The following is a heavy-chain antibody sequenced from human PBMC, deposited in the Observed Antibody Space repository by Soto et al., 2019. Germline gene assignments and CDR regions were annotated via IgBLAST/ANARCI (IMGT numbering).Heavy chain of an antibody. D-gene: IGHD3-22*01. Sequence: SETLSLTCTVSDGSITSSNNFWGWIRQPPGKGLEWIGTIFYGGNTYYNPSLKSRVTMSVDTFKNQFSLRLCSVTAADTAVYFCASRYYFDSGGYYHTFDSWGQGTLVTVSS. CDR2: IFYGGNT. J-gene: IGHJ4*02. CDR3: ASRYYFDSGGYYHTFDS. V-gene: IGHV4-39*01. CDR1: DGSITSSNNF.